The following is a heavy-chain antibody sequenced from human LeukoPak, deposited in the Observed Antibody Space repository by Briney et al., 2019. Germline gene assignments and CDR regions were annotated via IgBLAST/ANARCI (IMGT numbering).Heavy chain of an antibody. CDR1: VGTFISYA. CDR3: ARDEVVVAATGMDV. V-gene: IGHV1-69*13. Sequence: SVTVSFKAPVGTFISYAISWVRQAPGQGLEWMGGIIPIFGTANYAQKFQGRVTITADESTSTAYMELSSLRSEDTAVYYCARDEVVVAATGMDVWGKGTTVTVSS. CDR2: IIPIFGTA. J-gene: IGHJ6*03. D-gene: IGHD2-15*01.